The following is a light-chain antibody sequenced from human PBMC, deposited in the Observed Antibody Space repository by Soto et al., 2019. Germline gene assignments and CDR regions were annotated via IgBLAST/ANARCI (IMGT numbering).Light chain of an antibody. CDR3: QQYDTWPLT. Sequence: ETVMTQFPATLSVSPGERATLSCRASQYVSTNLAWYQQQPGQPPRLLIYDISNRATGIPARFSGSGSETEFALTITSLQSEDFAVYYCQQYDTWPLTFCGGTKVEIK. CDR1: QYVSTN. V-gene: IGKV3D-15*01. J-gene: IGKJ4*01. CDR2: DIS.